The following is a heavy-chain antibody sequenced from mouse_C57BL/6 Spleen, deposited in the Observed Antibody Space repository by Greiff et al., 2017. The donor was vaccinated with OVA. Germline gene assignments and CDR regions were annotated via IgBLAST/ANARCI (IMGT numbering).Heavy chain of an antibody. V-gene: IGHV1-50*01. Sequence: VQLQQSGAELVKPGASVKLSCKASGYTFTSYWMQWVKQRPGQGLEWIGEIDPSDSYTNYNQKFKGKATLTVDTSSRTAYMQLSSLTSEDSAVYYCARLDGSSYCAMDYWGQGTSVTVSS. D-gene: IGHD1-1*01. J-gene: IGHJ4*01. CDR3: ARLDGSSYCAMDY. CDR1: GYTFTSYW. CDR2: IDPSDSYT.